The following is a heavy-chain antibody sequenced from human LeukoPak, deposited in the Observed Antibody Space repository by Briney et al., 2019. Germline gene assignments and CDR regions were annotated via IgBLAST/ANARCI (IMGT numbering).Heavy chain of an antibody. V-gene: IGHV1-46*01. J-gene: IGHJ4*02. CDR3: ARDMYYDYVWGSYPQGY. Sequence: GASVKVSCKASGYIFTGYYMHWVRQAPGQGLEWMGIINPSGGSTSYAQKFQGRVTMTRDMSTSTVYMELSSLRSEDTAVYYCARDMYYDYVWGSYPQGYWGQGTLVTVSS. CDR2: INPSGGST. D-gene: IGHD3-16*02. CDR1: GYIFTGYY.